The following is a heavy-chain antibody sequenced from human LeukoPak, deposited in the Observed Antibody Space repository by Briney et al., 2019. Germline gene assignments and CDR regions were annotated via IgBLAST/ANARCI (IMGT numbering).Heavy chain of an antibody. CDR3: ARHSGSGSLSRPFDP. CDR1: GASVTIGGFY. CDR2: VYYTGST. V-gene: IGHV4-39*01. Sequence: SETLSLTCSVSGASVTIGGFYWGWLRQPPGKGPEWIATVYYTGSTYYNPSLKSRVTITIDTSKNQFSLRLTSVTTTDTAIYHCARHSGSGSLSRPFDPWGQGTLVAVSS. J-gene: IGHJ5*02. D-gene: IGHD3-10*01.